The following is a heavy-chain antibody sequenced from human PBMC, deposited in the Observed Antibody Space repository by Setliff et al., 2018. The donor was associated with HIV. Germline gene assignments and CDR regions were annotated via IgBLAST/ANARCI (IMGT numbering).Heavy chain of an antibody. D-gene: IGHD3-22*01. CDR3: ARIYDSSAYYPHDAFDI. V-gene: IGHV3-48*01. CDR1: GFSFSSYG. Sequence: GGSLRLSCAASGFSFSSYGMNWVRQAPGKGLEWVSYISSTSSNIYYVDSVEGRFTISRDNADNSLYLQMNSLRAEYTAVYYCARIYDSSAYYPHDAFDIWGQGTMVTVSS. J-gene: IGHJ3*02. CDR2: ISSTSSNI.